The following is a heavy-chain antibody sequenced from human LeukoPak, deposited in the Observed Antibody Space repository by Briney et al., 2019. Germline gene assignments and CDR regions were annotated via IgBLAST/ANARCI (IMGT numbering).Heavy chain of an antibody. D-gene: IGHD5-18*01. Sequence: SETLSLTCAVYGGSFSGYYWSWIRQPPGKGLEWIGEINHSGSTNYSPSLKSRVTISVDTSKNQFSLKLSSVTAADTAVYYCARGRGYSYGYLDYWGQGTLVTVSS. J-gene: IGHJ4*02. CDR2: INHSGST. CDR3: ARGRGYSYGYLDY. V-gene: IGHV4-34*01. CDR1: GGSFSGYY.